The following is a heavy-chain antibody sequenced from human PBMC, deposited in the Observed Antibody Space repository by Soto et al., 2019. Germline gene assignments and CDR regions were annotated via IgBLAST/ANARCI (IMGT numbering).Heavy chain of an antibody. V-gene: IGHV4-59*12. CDR3: ASGELSITIFGVVTVYYYYGMDV. CDR2: VYYSGAT. D-gene: IGHD3-3*01. J-gene: IGHJ6*02. Sequence: SETLSLTCTVSGDSMTNNYWGWIRQPPGKGLEWIGYVYYSGATNYNPSLKSRVSMSPDPSKNQFSLKLSSVTAADTAVYYCASGELSITIFGVVTVYYYYGMDVWGQGTTVTVSS. CDR1: GDSMTNNY.